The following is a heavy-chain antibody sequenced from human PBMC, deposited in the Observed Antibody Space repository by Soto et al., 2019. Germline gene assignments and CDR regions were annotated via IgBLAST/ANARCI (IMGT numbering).Heavy chain of an antibody. CDR2: ISSSSSYT. CDR1: GFTFSDYY. D-gene: IGHD6-13*01. Sequence: QVQLVESGGGLVKPGGSLRLSCAASGFTFSDYYMSWIRQAPGKGLEWVSYISSSSSYTNYADSVKGRFTISRDNAKNSLYLQMNCLRAEDTAVYYCARVRYSSSWYYFDYWGQGTLVTVSS. CDR3: ARVRYSSSWYYFDY. J-gene: IGHJ4*02. V-gene: IGHV3-11*05.